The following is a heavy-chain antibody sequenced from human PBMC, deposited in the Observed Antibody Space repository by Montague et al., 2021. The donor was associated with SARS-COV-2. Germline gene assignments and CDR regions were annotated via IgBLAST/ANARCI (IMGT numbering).Heavy chain of an antibody. D-gene: IGHD6-6*01. CDR3: AKDLVLRAARPDALDV. V-gene: IGHV3-48*04. J-gene: IGHJ3*01. Sequence: PRLSCAASGFTFSSYSVNWVRQAPGKGLEWISYISSSTNIIYYADSVKGRFTISRDNARNSLYLQMNSLRVDDTAVYYCAKDLVLRAARPDALDVWGQGTVVTVSS. CDR2: ISSSTNII. CDR1: GFTFSSYS.